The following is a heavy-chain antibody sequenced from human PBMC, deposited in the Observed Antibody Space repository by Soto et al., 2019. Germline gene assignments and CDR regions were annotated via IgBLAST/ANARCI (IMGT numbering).Heavy chain of an antibody. CDR1: GGSISSSSYY. J-gene: IGHJ6*02. CDR2: IYYSGST. D-gene: IGHD2-8*01. Sequence: PSETLSLTCTVSGGSISSSSYYWGWIRQPPGKGLEWIGSIYYSGSTYYNPSLKSRVTISVDTSKNQFSLKLSSVTAADTAVYYCASSPGGILYLDPITYYYYGMDVWGQGTTVTVSS. V-gene: IGHV4-39*01. CDR3: ASSPGGILYLDPITYYYYGMDV.